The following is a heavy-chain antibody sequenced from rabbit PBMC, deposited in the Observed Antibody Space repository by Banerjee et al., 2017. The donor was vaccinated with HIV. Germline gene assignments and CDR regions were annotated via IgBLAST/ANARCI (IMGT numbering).Heavy chain of an antibody. V-gene: IGHV1S7*01. CDR3: ARDRGDWGYYFTL. J-gene: IGHJ4*01. D-gene: IGHD4-1*01. CDR1: GFTISSSY. CDR2: ISTGDGST. Sequence: QLKETGGGLVQPGGSLTLSCTASGFTISSSYWMSWVRQAPGKGLEWIGYISTGDGSTYYASWVNGRFTISSDNAQNTLYPQLNSLTAADTATYFCARDRGDWGYYFTLWGPGTLVTVS.